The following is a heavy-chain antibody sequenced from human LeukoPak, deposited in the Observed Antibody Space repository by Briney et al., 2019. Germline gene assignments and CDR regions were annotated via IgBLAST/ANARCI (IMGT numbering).Heavy chain of an antibody. J-gene: IGHJ5*02. CDR1: GYTFTSYG. CDR2: ISAYNGNT. Sequence: ASVKVSCKASGYTFTSYGISWVRQAPGQGLEWMGWISAYNGNTNYAQKLQGRVTMTTDTSTSTAYMELRSLRSDDTAVYYCARDFPTMGESYPANWFDPWGRGTLVTVSS. D-gene: IGHD3-10*01. CDR3: ARDFPTMGESYPANWFDP. V-gene: IGHV1-18*01.